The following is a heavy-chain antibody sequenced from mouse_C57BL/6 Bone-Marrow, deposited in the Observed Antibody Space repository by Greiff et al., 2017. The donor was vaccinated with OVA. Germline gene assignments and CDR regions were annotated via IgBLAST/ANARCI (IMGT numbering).Heavy chain of an antibody. CDR3: ASPIYYGNYGFDY. J-gene: IGHJ2*01. V-gene: IGHV1-81*01. CDR1: GYTFTSYG. CDR2: IYPRSGNT. Sequence: VKLVESGAELARPGASVKLSCKASGYTFTSYGISWVKQRTGQGLEWIGEIYPRSGNTYYNEKFKGKATLTADKSSSTAYMELRSLTSEDSAVYFCASPIYYGNYGFDYWGQGTTLTVSS. D-gene: IGHD2-1*01.